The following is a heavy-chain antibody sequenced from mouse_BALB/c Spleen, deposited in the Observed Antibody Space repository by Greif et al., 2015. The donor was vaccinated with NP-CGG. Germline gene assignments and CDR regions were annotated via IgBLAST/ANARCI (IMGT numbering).Heavy chain of an antibody. J-gene: IGHJ1*01. V-gene: IGHV14-3*02. CDR2: IDPANGNT. D-gene: IGHD2-4*01. CDR1: GFNIKDTY. CDR3: ARVITGYWYFDV. Sequence: SGAELVKPGASVKLSCTASGFNIKDTYMHWVKQRPEQGLEWIGRIDPANGNTKYDPKFQGKATITADTSSNTAYLQLSSLTSEDTAVYYCARVITGYWYFDVWGAGTTVTVSS.